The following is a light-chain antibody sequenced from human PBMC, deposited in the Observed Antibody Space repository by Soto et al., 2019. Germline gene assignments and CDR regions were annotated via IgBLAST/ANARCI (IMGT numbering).Light chain of an antibody. CDR2: RNN. CDR3: AAWDDTLSGQV. CDR1: SSNIGAGYD. V-gene: IGLV1-47*01. Sequence: QSVLTQPPSVSGAPGQTITISCTGSSSNIGAGYDVHWYQQLPGRAPKLLIYRNNQRPSGVPDRFSGAKSGTSASLAINGLRSGDEADYYCAAWDDTLSGQVFGGGTQLTVL. J-gene: IGLJ7*01.